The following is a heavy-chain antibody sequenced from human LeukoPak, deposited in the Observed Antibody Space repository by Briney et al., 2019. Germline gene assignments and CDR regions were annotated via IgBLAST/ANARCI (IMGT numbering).Heavy chain of an antibody. J-gene: IGHJ4*02. V-gene: IGHV1-18*01. CDR3: ARDPHSGVSDY. CDR1: GYTFTSYD. D-gene: IGHD4-17*01. CDR2: ISAYNGNT. Sequence: EASVKVSCKASGYTFTSYDINWVRQATGQGLEWMGWISAYNGNTNYAQKLQGRVTMTTDTSTSTAYMELRSLRSDDTAVYYCARDPHSGVSDYWGQGTLVTVSS.